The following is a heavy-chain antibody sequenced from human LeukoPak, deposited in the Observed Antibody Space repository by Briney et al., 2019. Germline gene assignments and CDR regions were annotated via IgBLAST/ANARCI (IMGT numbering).Heavy chain of an antibody. D-gene: IGHD3-22*01. CDR2: INPSGGST. J-gene: IGHJ4*02. CDR1: GYTFTKYY. CDR3: ARDRDDSSGYYYVEYYFDY. Sequence: ASVKVSCKASGYTFTKYYIHWVRQAPGQGLEWMGIINPSGGSTSYAQKFQGRVTLTSDTSTSTVYMELSSLRSEDTAVYYCARDRDDSSGYYYVEYYFDYWGQGTLVTVSS. V-gene: IGHV1-46*01.